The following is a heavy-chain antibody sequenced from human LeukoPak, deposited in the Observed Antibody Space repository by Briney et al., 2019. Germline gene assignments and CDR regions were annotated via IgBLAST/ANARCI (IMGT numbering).Heavy chain of an antibody. CDR3: ARVMTTAMTAGDKDY. Sequence: GGSLRLSCVASGFTFSVFAMHWVRQAPGKGLEYVSAINSNGDTTYYANSVKGRFTISRDNSKNTLYLQMGSPRAEDMAVYYCARVMTTAMTAGDKDYWGQGTLVTVSS. D-gene: IGHD5-18*01. J-gene: IGHJ4*02. V-gene: IGHV3-64*01. CDR2: INSNGDTT. CDR1: GFTFSVFA.